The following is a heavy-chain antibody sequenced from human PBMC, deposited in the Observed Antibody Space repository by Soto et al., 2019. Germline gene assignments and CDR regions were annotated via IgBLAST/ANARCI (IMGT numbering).Heavy chain of an antibody. CDR2: IYYSGST. J-gene: IGHJ4*02. CDR3: ARLPRARYCSSTSCYDKPFVY. V-gene: IGHV4-39*01. CDR1: GGSISSSSYY. D-gene: IGHD2-2*01. Sequence: SETLSLTCTVSGGSISSSSYYWGWIRHPPGKGLEWIGSIYYSGSTYYNPSLKSRVTISVDTSKNQFSLKLSSVTAADTAVYYCARLPRARYCSSTSCYDKPFVYWGQGTLVT.